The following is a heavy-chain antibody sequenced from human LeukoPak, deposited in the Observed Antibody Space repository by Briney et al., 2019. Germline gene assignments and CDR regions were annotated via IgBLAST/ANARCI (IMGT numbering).Heavy chain of an antibody. V-gene: IGHV3-23*01. D-gene: IGHD1-14*01. CDR2: ISGSGSHT. CDR1: GFTFTTYG. J-gene: IGHJ6*03. Sequence: PGGSLRLSCAASGFTFTTYGMNWVRQAPGKGLEWVSSISGSGSHTYYADSVKGRLTTSRDNSKNTLYLQMNSLTAEDTAVYYCAKNGEPHYYMDVWGEGTTVTVSS. CDR3: AKNGEPHYYMDV.